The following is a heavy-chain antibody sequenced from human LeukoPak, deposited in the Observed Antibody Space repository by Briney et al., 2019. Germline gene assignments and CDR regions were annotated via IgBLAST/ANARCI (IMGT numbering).Heavy chain of an antibody. CDR2: ISSSGSTI. D-gene: IGHD3-3*01. Sequence: PGGSLRLSCAASGFTFSDYYMSWIRQAPGKGLEWVSYISSSGSTIYYADSVKGRFTISRDNAKNSLYLQMNSLRAEDTAVYYCARKPYDFWSGLQVAPSYWYFDLWGRGTLVTVSS. CDR3: ARKPYDFWSGLQVAPSYWYFDL. CDR1: GFTFSDYY. J-gene: IGHJ2*01. V-gene: IGHV3-11*04.